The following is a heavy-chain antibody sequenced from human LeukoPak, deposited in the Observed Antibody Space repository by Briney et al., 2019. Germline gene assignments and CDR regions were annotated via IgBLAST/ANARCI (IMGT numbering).Heavy chain of an antibody. CDR2: ISGSGGST. CDR1: GLTFSSYA. V-gene: IGHV3-23*02. J-gene: IGHJ4*02. CDR3: AKGQRSYDFWSGSPPFDY. D-gene: IGHD3-3*01. Sequence: GGSLRLSCVASGLTFSSYAMSWVRQAPGKGVEWVSAISGSGGSTYYKDSVKGRFTISRDNSKNTRYLQMNSLRAEDTAVYYCAKGQRSYDFWSGSPPFDYWGQGTLVTVSS.